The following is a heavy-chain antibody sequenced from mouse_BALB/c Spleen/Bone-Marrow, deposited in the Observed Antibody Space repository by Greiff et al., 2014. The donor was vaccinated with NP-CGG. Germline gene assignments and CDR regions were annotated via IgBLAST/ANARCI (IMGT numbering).Heavy chain of an antibody. CDR1: GYTFSHYW. D-gene: IGHD1-2*01. CDR2: ILPGTGST. J-gene: IGHJ2*01. CDR3: TRSLRRYFDY. Sequence: LQESGAELVKPGAPVKISCKATGYTFSHYWIEWVKQRPGHGLEWIGEILPGTGSTKYNEKFKGKATITADTSSSTAYMQLSSLTSEDYAVDYGTRSLRRYFDYWGQGTTLTVSS. V-gene: IGHV1-9*01.